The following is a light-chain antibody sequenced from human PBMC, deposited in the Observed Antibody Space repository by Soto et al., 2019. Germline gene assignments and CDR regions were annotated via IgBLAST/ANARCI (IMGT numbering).Light chain of an antibody. Sequence: QSALTQPASVSGSPGQSITISCTGTSSDVGAYNLVSWYQHHPDKAPKLMISEVSNRPSGVSDRFSGSKSGNTASLTISGLQDEDEADYYCASLTTTNFVFGTGTKVTVL. V-gene: IGLV2-14*01. CDR3: ASLTTTNFV. CDR2: EVS. J-gene: IGLJ1*01. CDR1: SSDVGAYNL.